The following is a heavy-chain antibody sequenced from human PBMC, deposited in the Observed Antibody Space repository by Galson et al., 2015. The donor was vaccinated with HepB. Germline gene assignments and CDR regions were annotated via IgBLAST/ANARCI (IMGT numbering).Heavy chain of an antibody. CDR3: ARGELVPQPDHDILTSHGLDV. CDR1: GFFFKDFS. CDR2: ISSSDDTT. Sequence: SLRLSCAASGFFFKDFSMNWVRQAPGKGLEWISYISSSDDTTFYSDSVKGRFTISRDDAKNSLFLQMDGLRAEDTAIYFCARGELVPQPDHDILTSHGLDVWGQGTTVTVSS. V-gene: IGHV3-48*04. D-gene: IGHD3-9*01. J-gene: IGHJ6*02.